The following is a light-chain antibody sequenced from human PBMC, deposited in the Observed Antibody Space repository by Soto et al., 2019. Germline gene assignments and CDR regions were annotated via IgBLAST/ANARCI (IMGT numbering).Light chain of an antibody. Sequence: EIVMTQSPANLSVSPGERATLSCRASQSVSSNLAWYQQKPGQGPRLLIYGAATRATSIQAKFSGSWSGKEFTLTLNSLQSDDFAVYYCPHYHKWPPYTFGQGTKLEIK. V-gene: IGKV3-15*01. J-gene: IGKJ2*01. CDR1: QSVSSN. CDR3: PHYHKWPPYT. CDR2: GAA.